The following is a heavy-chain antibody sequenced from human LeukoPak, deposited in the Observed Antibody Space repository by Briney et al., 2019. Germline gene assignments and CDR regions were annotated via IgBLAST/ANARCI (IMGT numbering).Heavy chain of an antibody. CDR1: GFTFSSHA. J-gene: IGHJ5*02. V-gene: IGHV3-64*01. D-gene: IGHD3-22*01. CDR2: ISSNGGST. Sequence: PGGSLRLSCAASGFTFSSHAMHWVRQAPGKGLEYVSAISSNGGSTYYANSVKGRFTISRDNSKNTLYLQMGSLRAEDMAVYYCARSPRLFRNWFDPWGQGTLVTVSS. CDR3: ARSPRLFRNWFDP.